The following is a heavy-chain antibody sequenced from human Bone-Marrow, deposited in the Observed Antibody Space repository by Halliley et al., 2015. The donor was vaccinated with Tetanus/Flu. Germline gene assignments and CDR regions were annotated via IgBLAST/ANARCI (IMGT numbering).Heavy chain of an antibody. Sequence: SLRLSCAASGFTVSTSYMGWVRQAPGKGLEWVSVTYSGGTSYYADSVRGRFTSSTDNSNNALSLQMNSLRAEDTAVYYCARGILGSLSFDYWGQGTLVTVSS. V-gene: IGHV3-53*01. J-gene: IGHJ4*02. D-gene: IGHD5-12*01. CDR3: ARGILGSLSFDY. CDR2: TYSGGTS. CDR1: GFTVSTSY.